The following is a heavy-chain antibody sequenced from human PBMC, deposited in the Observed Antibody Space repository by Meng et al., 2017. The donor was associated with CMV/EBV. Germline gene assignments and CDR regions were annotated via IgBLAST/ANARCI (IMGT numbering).Heavy chain of an antibody. V-gene: IGHV3-30*04. J-gene: IGHJ6*02. CDR2: ISYDGSNK. CDR3: ARDRILVPSAYYGMDV. Sequence: GGSLRPSCAASGFTFSSYAMHWVRQAPGKGLEWVAVISYDGSNKYYADSVKGRFTISSDNSKNTLYLQMNSLRAEDTAVYYCARDRILVPSAYYGMDVWGRGTTVTVSS. CDR1: GFTFSSYA. D-gene: IGHD2-2*01.